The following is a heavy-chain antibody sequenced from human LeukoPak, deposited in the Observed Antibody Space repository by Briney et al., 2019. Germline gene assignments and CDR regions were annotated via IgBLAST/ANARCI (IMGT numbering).Heavy chain of an antibody. V-gene: IGHV3-7*01. Sequence: GGSLRLSCTVSGFTSFSGHWMNWVRQAPGKGLEWGANIRFDGSEIGYGDSVEGRFIISRDNSKNSLYLQMNSLRAEDTAVYYCATRNNFEYWGQGTLVTVSS. CDR3: ATRNNFEY. CDR1: GFTSFSGHW. CDR2: IRFDGSEI. J-gene: IGHJ4*02.